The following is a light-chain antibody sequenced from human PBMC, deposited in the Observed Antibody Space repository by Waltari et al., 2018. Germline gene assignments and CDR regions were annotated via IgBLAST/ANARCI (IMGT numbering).Light chain of an antibody. Sequence: QSTLTQPASVSGSPGHSLRISCSGTGSNVGGSDLVAWYHQVPGKVPKLIISYVKHRPSGVSSRFSGSKSGDTASLIISGLQAEDEGDYYCSSYGGRSTVVFGGGTRVTVL. CDR2: YVK. V-gene: IGLV2-23*02. CDR3: SSYGGRSTVV. J-gene: IGLJ2*01. CDR1: GSNVGGSDL.